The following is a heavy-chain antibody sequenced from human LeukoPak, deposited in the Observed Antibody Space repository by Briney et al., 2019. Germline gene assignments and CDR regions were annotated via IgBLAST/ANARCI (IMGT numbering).Heavy chain of an antibody. J-gene: IGHJ4*02. D-gene: IGHD3-22*01. CDR3: VSGYYYNYFDY. Sequence: GRSLRLSCAASGFSFSSYAMHWVRQAPGKGLEWVAVMSSDGTNTYYAASVKGRFTISRDISKNTLYLQMNSLRAEDTAVYYCVSGYYYNYFDYWGQGTLVTVSS. CDR2: MSSDGTNT. V-gene: IGHV3-30-3*01. CDR1: GFSFSSYA.